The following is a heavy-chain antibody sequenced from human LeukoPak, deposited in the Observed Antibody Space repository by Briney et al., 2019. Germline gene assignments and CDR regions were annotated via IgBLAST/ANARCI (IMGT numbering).Heavy chain of an antibody. CDR3: ASARRRWYFDL. Sequence: SETLSLTCAVYGGSFSGYYWSWIRRPPGKGLEWIGEINHSGSTNYNPSLKSRVTISVDTSKNQFSLKLSSVTAADTAVYYCASARRRWYFDLWGRGTLVTVSS. CDR2: INHSGST. J-gene: IGHJ2*01. V-gene: IGHV4-34*01. CDR1: GGSFSGYY.